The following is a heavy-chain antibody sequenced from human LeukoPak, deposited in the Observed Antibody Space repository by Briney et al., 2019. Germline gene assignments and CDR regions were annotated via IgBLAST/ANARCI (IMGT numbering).Heavy chain of an antibody. CDR3: ARERRNYYDSSGYYY. V-gene: IGHV1-69*01. D-gene: IGHD3-22*01. CDR1: GGTFISYA. CDR2: IIPIFGTA. J-gene: IGHJ4*02. Sequence: SSVKVSCKASGGTFISYAISWVRQAPGQGREWMGGIIPIFGTANYAQKFQGRVTITADESTSTAYMELSSLRSEDTAVYYCARERRNYYDSSGYYYWGQGTLVTVSS.